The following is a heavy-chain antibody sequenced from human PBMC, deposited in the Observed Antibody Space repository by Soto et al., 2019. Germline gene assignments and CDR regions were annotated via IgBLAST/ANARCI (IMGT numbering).Heavy chain of an antibody. D-gene: IGHD3-22*01. CDR2: ISSSGSTI. J-gene: IGHJ4*02. CDR3: ARGPKPDSSGPPGYSDY. CDR1: GFTFSSYE. V-gene: IGHV3-48*03. Sequence: GGSLRLSCAASGFTFSSYEMNWVRQAPGKGLEWVSYISSSGSTIYYADSVKGRFTISRDNAKNSLYLQMNSLRAEDTAVYYCARGPKPDSSGPPGYSDYWGQGTLVTVSS.